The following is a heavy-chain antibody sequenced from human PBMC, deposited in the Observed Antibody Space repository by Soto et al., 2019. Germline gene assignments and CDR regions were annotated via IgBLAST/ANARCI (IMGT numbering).Heavy chain of an antibody. CDR3: AIDNWNHLNWFDP. D-gene: IGHD1-1*01. CDR1: GFTFSSDG. Sequence: QVQLVESGGGVVQPGRSLRLSCAASGFTFSSDGMHWVRQTPGKGLEWVAVIWYDGSNKYYADSVKGRFTISRDNSKNTLYLQMNSLRAEDTAVYYCAIDNWNHLNWFDPWGQGTLVTVSS. V-gene: IGHV3-33*01. CDR2: IWYDGSNK. J-gene: IGHJ5*02.